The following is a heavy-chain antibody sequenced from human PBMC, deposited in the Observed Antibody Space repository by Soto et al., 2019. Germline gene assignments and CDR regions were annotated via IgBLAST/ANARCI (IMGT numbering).Heavy chain of an antibody. CDR2: MNPNSGNT. CDR1: GYTFTSYD. D-gene: IGHD6-13*01. J-gene: IGHJ6*02. V-gene: IGHV1-8*01. CDR3: ASLQSAANPYFYYYGMDV. Sequence: QVQLVQAGAEVKKPGASVKVSCKASGYTFTSYDINWVRQANGHGLEWMGWMNPNSGNTGYTQKFQGRVTMTRNTSISTAYMELSSLRSEDTAVYYCASLQSAANPYFYYYGMDVWGQGTTVTVSS.